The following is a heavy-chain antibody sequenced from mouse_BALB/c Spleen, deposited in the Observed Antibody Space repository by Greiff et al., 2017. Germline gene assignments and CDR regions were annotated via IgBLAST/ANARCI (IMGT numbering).Heavy chain of an antibody. CDR3: ARKTTAKYFDV. CDR1: GFTFSSYA. J-gene: IGHJ1*01. D-gene: IGHD1-2*01. V-gene: IGHV5-6-5*01. Sequence: DVHLVESGGGLVKPGGSLKLSCAASGFTFSSYAMSWVRQTPEKRLEWVASISSGGSTYYPDSVKGRFTISRDNARNILYLQMSSLRSEDTDMYYCARKTTAKYFDVWGAGTTVTVAS. CDR2: ISSGGST.